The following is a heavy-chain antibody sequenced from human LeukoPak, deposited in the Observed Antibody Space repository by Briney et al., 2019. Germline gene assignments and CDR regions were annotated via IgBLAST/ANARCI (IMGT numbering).Heavy chain of an antibody. CDR3: ARTPGDYGGNSESDWFDP. D-gene: IGHD4-23*01. V-gene: IGHV4-34*01. J-gene: IGHJ5*02. CDR2: INHSGST. CDR1: GGSFSGYY. Sequence: SETLSRNCAVYGGSFSGYYWSWIRHPPGKGLEWIGEINHSGSTNYNPSLKSRVTIPVDTSKTQFSLKLSSVTAADTAVYYCARTPGDYGGNSESDWFDPWGQETPVTVSS.